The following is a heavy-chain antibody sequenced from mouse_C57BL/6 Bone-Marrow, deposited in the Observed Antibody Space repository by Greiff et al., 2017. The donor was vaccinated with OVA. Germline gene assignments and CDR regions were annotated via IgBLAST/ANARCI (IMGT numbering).Heavy chain of an antibody. Sequence: VQLQQSGAELVRPGASVKLSCTASGFIIKDDYMHWVKQRPEQGLEWIGWIDPENGDTEYASKFQGKATITADTSSHTAYLQLSSLTSESTAVYYCTTALVDYWGQGTSVTVSS. CDR3: TTALVDY. V-gene: IGHV14-4*01. CDR2: IDPENGDT. CDR1: GFIIKDDY. J-gene: IGHJ4*01. D-gene: IGHD2-10*02.